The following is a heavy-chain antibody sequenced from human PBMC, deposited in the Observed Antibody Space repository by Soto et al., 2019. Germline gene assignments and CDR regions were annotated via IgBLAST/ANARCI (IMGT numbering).Heavy chain of an antibody. CDR2: IIPIFGTA. J-gene: IGHJ4*02. V-gene: IGHV1-69*13. D-gene: IGHD1-26*01. Sequence: GASVKVSCKASGGTFSSYAISWVRQAPGQGLEWMGGIIPIFGTANYAQKFQGRVTITADESTSTAYMELSSLRSEDTAVYYCARGSGSYPLTDYFDYWGQGTLVTVSS. CDR1: GGTFSSYA. CDR3: ARGSGSYPLTDYFDY.